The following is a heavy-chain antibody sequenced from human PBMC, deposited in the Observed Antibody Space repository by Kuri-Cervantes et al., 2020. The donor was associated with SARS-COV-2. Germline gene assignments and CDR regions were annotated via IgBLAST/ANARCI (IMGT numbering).Heavy chain of an antibody. CDR1: GFSLRTSGMC. CDR2: IDWDDDK. V-gene: IGHV2-70*01. J-gene: IGHJ4*02. CDR3: ARSRDAYNLFDY. D-gene: IGHD5-24*01. Sequence: SGPTLVKPTQTRTLTCSFSGFSLRTSGMCVSWIRPPPGKALEWLALIDWDDDKYYSTYLKTRLTISKDTSKTQVVLTMTNMDPVDTATYYCARSRDAYNLFDYWGQGTLVTVSS.